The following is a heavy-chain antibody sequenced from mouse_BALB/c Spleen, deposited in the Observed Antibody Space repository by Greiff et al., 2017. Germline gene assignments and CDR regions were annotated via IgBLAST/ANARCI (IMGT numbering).Heavy chain of an antibody. CDR2: IDPANGNT. J-gene: IGHJ4*01. V-gene: IGHV14-3*02. CDR3: ALSLYDGQSAMDY. D-gene: IGHD2-3*01. Sequence: EVKLQESGAELVKPGASVKLSCTASGFNFKDTYMHWVKQRPEQGLEWIGRIDPANGNTKYDPKFQGKATITADTSSNTAYLQLSSLTSEDTAVYYCALSLYDGQSAMDYWGQGTSVTVSS. CDR1: GFNFKDTY.